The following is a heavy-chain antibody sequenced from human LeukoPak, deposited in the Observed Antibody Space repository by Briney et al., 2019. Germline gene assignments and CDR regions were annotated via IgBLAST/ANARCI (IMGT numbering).Heavy chain of an antibody. Sequence: GGSLRLSCAASGFTFSSYAMHWVRQAPGKGLGWVAVISYDGSNKYYADSVKGRFTISRDNSKNTLYLQMNSLRAEDTAVYYCARVGLQQLVFDYWGQGTLVTVSS. D-gene: IGHD6-13*01. CDR3: ARVGLQQLVFDY. CDR2: ISYDGSNK. V-gene: IGHV3-30*04. CDR1: GFTFSSYA. J-gene: IGHJ4*02.